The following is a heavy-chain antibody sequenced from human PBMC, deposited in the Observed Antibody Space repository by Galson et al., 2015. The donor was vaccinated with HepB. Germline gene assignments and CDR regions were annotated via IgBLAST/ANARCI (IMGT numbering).Heavy chain of an antibody. J-gene: IGHJ4*02. V-gene: IGHV3-30*04. D-gene: IGHD2-15*01. CDR1: GSTFSSYV. CDR2: ISYDGTNK. Sequence: SLRLSCAASGSTFSSYVMHWVRQAPGKGLEWVAVISYDGTNKYYADSVKGRFTISRDNSKNTLYLQVNSLRTEDTAVYYCARGGRVVPATFIVYWGQGTLVTVSS. CDR3: ARGGRVVPATFIVY.